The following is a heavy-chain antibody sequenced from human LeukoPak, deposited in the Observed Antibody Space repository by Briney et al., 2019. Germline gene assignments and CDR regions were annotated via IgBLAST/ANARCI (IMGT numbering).Heavy chain of an antibody. D-gene: IGHD1-7*01. J-gene: IGHJ4*02. CDR2: ISYDGSNK. V-gene: IGHV3-30*01. CDR1: GFTFSSYA. Sequence: PGRSLRLSCAASGFTFSSYAMHWVRQAPGKGLEWVAVISYDGSNKHYADSVKGRFTISRDNSKNTLYLQMNSLRAEDTAVYYCWGSTGTPYYFDYWGQGTLVTVSS. CDR3: WGSTGTPYYFDY.